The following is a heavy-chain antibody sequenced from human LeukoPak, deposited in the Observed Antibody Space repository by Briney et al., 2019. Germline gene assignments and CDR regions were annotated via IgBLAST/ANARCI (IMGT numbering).Heavy chain of an antibody. J-gene: IGHJ4*02. CDR2: INPNSGGT. CDR1: GYTFTGYY. V-gene: IGHV1-2*06. Sequence: ASVTVSCTASGYTFTGYYMHWVRQAPGQGLEWMGRINPNSGGTNYAQKFQGRVTMTRDTSISTAYMELSSLRSDDTAMYYCAREYCTSTSCQFYYFDYWGQGTLVTVSS. CDR3: AREYCTSTSCQFYYFDY. D-gene: IGHD2-2*01.